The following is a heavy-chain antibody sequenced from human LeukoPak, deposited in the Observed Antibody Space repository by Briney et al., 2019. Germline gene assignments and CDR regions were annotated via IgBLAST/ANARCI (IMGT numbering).Heavy chain of an antibody. Sequence: ASVKVSRKASGYTFSSYGISWVRQAPGQGLEWMGWISAYNGNTNYAQKLQGRVTMTTDTSTSTDYTELRSLRSDDTAVYYCARVAAVVAATPYDYWGQGTLVTVSS. V-gene: IGHV1-18*01. D-gene: IGHD2-15*01. J-gene: IGHJ4*02. CDR2: ISAYNGNT. CDR3: ARVAAVVAATPYDY. CDR1: GYTFSSYG.